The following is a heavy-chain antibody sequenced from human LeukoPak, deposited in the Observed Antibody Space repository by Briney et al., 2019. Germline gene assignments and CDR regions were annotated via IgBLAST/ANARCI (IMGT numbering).Heavy chain of an antibody. J-gene: IGHJ4*02. CDR2: IWYDGSNK. Sequence: GGSLRLSCAASGFTFSSYGMHWVRQAPGKGLEWVAVIWYDGSNKYYADSVKGRFTISRDNSKNTLYLQMNSLRAEDTAVYYCARDLRVAGYYGSGSPEVYWGQGTLDTVSS. V-gene: IGHV3-33*01. D-gene: IGHD3-10*01. CDR1: GFTFSSYG. CDR3: ARDLRVAGYYGSGSPEVY.